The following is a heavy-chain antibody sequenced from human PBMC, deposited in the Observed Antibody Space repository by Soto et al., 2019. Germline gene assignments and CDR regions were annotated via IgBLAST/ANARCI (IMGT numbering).Heavy chain of an antibody. J-gene: IGHJ4*02. CDR1: GFTFSSYS. Sequence: GGSLRLSCAASGFTFSSYSMNWVRQAPGKGLEWVSSISSSSSYIYYADSVKGRFTISRDNAKNSLYLQMNSLRAEDTAVYYCARVVVVVAAYVDYWGQGTLVTVSS. CDR3: ARVVVVVAAYVDY. CDR2: ISSSSSYI. D-gene: IGHD2-15*01. V-gene: IGHV3-21*01.